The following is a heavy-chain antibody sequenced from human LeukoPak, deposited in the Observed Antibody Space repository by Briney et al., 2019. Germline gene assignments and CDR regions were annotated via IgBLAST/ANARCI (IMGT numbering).Heavy chain of an antibody. CDR1: GITFSHYG. CDR3: ARDADSGSYLWYYYYYMDV. CDR2: ISYDGSNK. D-gene: IGHD1-26*01. Sequence: GGSLRLSCTASGITFSHYGMNWVRQAPGKGLEWVAVISYDGSNKYYADSVKGRFTISRDNSKNTLYLQMNSLRAEDTAVYYCARDADSGSYLWYYYYYMDVWGKGTTVTVSS. V-gene: IGHV3-30*03. J-gene: IGHJ6*03.